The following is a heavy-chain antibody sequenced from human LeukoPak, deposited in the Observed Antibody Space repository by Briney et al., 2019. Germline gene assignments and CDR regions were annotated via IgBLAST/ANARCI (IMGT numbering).Heavy chain of an antibody. J-gene: IGHJ4*02. CDR3: ARDSAARGRYSVAGLFDF. V-gene: IGHV3-21*01. D-gene: IGHD6-19*01. CDR2: MSSNSTYI. Sequence: GGSLRLSCAASGFTFSSYSMNWVRQAPGKGLEWVSYMSSNSTYIYYADSVKGRFTISRDDAKNSVYLQMNSLRAEDTAIYYCARDSAARGRYSVAGLFDFWGQGSLVTVSA. CDR1: GFTFSSYS.